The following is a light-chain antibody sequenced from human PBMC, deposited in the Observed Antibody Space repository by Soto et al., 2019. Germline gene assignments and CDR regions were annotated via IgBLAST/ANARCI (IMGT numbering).Light chain of an antibody. CDR3: LLSFNGPYV. CDR2: DTS. V-gene: IGLV7-46*01. CDR1: TGAVTSGHY. J-gene: IGLJ1*01. Sequence: QAVVTQEPSLTVSPGGTVTLTCGSSTGAVTSGHYPYWFQQKPGQAPRTLIYDTSNKHSWTPARFSGYLLGGKAALTLSGAQPEDGAEYFCLLSFNGPYVFGGGTKLAVL.